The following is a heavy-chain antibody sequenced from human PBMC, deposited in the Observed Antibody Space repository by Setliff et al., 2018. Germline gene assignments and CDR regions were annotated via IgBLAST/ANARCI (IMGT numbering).Heavy chain of an antibody. CDR3: AREIRNMCYFDS. CDR2: INPNSGGT. D-gene: IGHD3-10*01. V-gene: IGHV1-2*06. Sequence: GASVKVSCKASGYTFIGYYMYWVRQAPGQGLEWMGRINPNSGGTEYAQKFQGRVTMTRDTSISTVYMELSSLRSDDTAVYYCAREIRNMCYFDSWGRGTLVTVSS. CDR1: GYTFIGYY. J-gene: IGHJ4*01.